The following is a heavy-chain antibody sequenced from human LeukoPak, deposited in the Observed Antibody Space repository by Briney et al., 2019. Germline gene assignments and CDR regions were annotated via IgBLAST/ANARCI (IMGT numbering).Heavy chain of an antibody. CDR2: IISSSSSTM. CDR1: GLTFSTYS. CDR3: ARLQGSGSFSSFDY. Sequence: QSGGSLRLSCAASGLTFSTYSMNWVRQAPGKGLEWVSYIISSSSSTMYYADSVKGRCTISRDSAKNSLSLQMYSLRAEDTAVYYCARLQGSGSFSSFDYWGQGTLVTVSS. V-gene: IGHV3-48*01. J-gene: IGHJ4*02. D-gene: IGHD3-10*01.